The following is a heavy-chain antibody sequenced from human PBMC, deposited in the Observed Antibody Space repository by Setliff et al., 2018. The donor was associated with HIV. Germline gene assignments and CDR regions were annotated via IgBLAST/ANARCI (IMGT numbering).Heavy chain of an antibody. CDR3: ARVTGLLWFGELIDWYLDL. V-gene: IGHV4-59*01. J-gene: IGHJ2*01. CDR1: GGSISSYY. Sequence: PSETLSLTCTVSGGSISSYYWSWIRQPPGKGLEWIGYIYYSGSTNYNPSLKSRVTISVDTSKNQFSLKLSSVTAADTAVYYCARVTGLLWFGELIDWYLDLWGRGTLVTVSS. CDR2: IYYSGST. D-gene: IGHD3-10*01.